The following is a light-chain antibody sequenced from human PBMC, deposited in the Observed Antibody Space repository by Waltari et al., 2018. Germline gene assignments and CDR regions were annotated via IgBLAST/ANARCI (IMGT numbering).Light chain of an antibody. J-gene: IGKJ1*01. CDR2: GAS. V-gene: IGKV3-20*01. CDR3: QQYGTSPWT. Sequence: RASVDSSMQYLPWAQRQRRQAPSLLIYGASGRAIGIPDRLSGSVSGADFTLTISRLEPEECAVYYCQQYGTSPWTFGQGTKVEIK. CDR1: VDSSMQY.